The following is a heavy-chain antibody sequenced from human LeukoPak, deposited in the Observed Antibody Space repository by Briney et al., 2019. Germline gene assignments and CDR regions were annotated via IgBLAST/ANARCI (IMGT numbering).Heavy chain of an antibody. D-gene: IGHD1/OR15-1a*01. V-gene: IGHV1-18*01. CDR3: ARDLAWGYVEQRLGWLDP. CDR2: ISSDNGNT. CDR1: GYTFAGSD. J-gene: IGHJ5*02. Sequence: ASVKVSCKASGYTFAGSDISWVRQAPGQGLEWMGWISSDNGNTNYAQKLQGRVTLTTDTSTTTAYMELRSLRFDDTAVYYCARDLAWGYVEQRLGWLDPWGQGAQVTVSS.